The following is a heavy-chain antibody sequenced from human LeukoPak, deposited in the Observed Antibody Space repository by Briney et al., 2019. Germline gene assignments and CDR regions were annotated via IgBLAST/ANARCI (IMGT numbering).Heavy chain of an antibody. V-gene: IGHV1-2*02. CDR1: GYTFTGYY. Sequence: ASVTVSCKASGYTFTGYYMHWVRQAPGPGLEWMGWIDPRNGGSDYDQKFQGRVTMTRARSIGTAYMELTRLSSDDTAMYYCAIGMIRDAAADYWGQGTLV. D-gene: IGHD3-10*01. J-gene: IGHJ4*02. CDR2: IDPRNGGS. CDR3: AIGMIRDAAADY.